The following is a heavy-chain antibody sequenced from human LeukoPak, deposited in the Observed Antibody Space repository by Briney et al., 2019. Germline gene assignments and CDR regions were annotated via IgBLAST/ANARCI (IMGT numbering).Heavy chain of an antibody. CDR2: IYYSGST. CDR3: ARHLGSASPFDY. D-gene: IGHD2-2*01. CDR1: GGSISGYY. Sequence: SETLSLTCTVSGGSISGYYWSWIRQPPGKGLEWIGYIYYSGSTNYNPSLKSRVTISVDTSKNRFSLKLSSVTAADTAVYYCARHLGSASPFDYWGQGSLITVSS. J-gene: IGHJ4*02. V-gene: IGHV4-59*08.